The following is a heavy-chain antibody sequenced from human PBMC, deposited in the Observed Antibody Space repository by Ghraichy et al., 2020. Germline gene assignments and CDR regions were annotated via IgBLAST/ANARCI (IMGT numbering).Heavy chain of an antibody. CDR1: GYTLTELS. Sequence: ASVKVSCKVSGYTLTELSMHWVRQAPGKGLEWMGGFDPEDGETIHARKFQGRVTMTEDTSTDTAYMELSSLRSEDTAVYYCATAHVALAGPYFDYWGQGTLVTVSS. D-gene: IGHD6-19*01. V-gene: IGHV1-24*01. CDR2: FDPEDGET. J-gene: IGHJ4*02. CDR3: ATAHVALAGPYFDY.